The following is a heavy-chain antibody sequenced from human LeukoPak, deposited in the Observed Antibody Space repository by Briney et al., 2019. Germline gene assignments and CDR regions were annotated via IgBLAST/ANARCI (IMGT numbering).Heavy chain of an antibody. D-gene: IGHD2-2*01. CDR2: IKEDGSAE. CDR1: GLTFSPYW. Sequence: AGGSLRLSCAVSGLTFSPYWMSWVRQAPGQGLEWVANIKEDGSAEYYVDSVKGRFTISRDNAKNSLYLQMNSLRAEDTAVYYCARDSTRSAAKGFGAYYYYGMDVWGKGTTVTVSS. CDR3: ARDSTRSAAKGFGAYYYYGMDV. J-gene: IGHJ6*04. V-gene: IGHV3-7*03.